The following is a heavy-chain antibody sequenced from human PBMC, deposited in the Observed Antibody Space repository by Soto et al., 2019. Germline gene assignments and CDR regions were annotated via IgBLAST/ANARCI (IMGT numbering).Heavy chain of an antibody. Sequence: SETLSLTCTVSGGSISSYYWSWIRQPPGKGLEWIGYIYYSGSTNYNPSLKSRVTISVDTSKNQFSLKLSSVTAADTAVYYCARAVVKSWGSGAFDIWGQGTMVTVSS. D-gene: IGHD2-15*01. CDR3: ARAVVKSWGSGAFDI. CDR1: GGSISSYY. V-gene: IGHV4-59*01. CDR2: IYYSGST. J-gene: IGHJ3*02.